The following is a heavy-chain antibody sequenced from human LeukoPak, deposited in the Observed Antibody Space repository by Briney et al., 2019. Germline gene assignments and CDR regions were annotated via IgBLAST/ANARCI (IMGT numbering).Heavy chain of an antibody. J-gene: IGHJ4*02. V-gene: IGHV4-38-2*02. CDR1: GYSISSGYY. CDR3: VRLRGARDQEDF. D-gene: IGHD3-10*01. CDR2: IYHSGST. Sequence: SETLSLTCTVSGYSISSGYYWGWIRQPPGKGLEWIGSIYHSGSTYYNPSLKSRVTISVDTSKNQFSLRLSSVTAADTAVYYCVRLRGARDQEDFWGQGTLVTVSS.